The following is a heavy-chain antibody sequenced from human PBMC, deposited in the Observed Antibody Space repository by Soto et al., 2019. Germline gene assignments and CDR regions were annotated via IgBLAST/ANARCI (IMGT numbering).Heavy chain of an antibody. CDR3: ARRCGGTLDY. Sequence: PSETLCLTCTVSGGSVSRGGYYWSWTRQHPGKGLEWIGYSYYSGSTNYNPALKSRVTIAVDTSKNQFSLKLSSVTAADTAVYYCARRCGGTLDYWGQGTLVTVSA. CDR1: GGSVSRGGYY. V-gene: IGHV4-61*08. CDR2: SYYSGST. D-gene: IGHD2-15*01. J-gene: IGHJ4*02.